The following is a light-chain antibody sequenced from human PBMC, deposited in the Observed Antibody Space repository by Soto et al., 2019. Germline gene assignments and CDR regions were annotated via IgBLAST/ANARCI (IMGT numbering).Light chain of an antibody. CDR3: QQYSDWPRT. CDR2: GAS. CDR1: ESVRTS. Sequence: VLTQSPATLSVSPGERVTLSCRASESVRTSLAWYQHKPGRSPSLLMYGASNRATGVPDRFSGSGSGTDFPLTITSLQSDDLAIYYCQQYSDWPRTFGQGTKLEIK. V-gene: IGKV3-15*01. J-gene: IGKJ1*01.